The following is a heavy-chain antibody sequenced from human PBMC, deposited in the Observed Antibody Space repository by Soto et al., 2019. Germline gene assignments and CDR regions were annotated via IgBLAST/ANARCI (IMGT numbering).Heavy chain of an antibody. CDR3: ATETRGAYDI. J-gene: IGHJ3*02. V-gene: IGHV3-7*03. CDR1: GIRRSTYW. Sequence: EAQLVESGGGLVQSGGSLRLSCAASGIRRSTYWMSWVRQAPGKGVEWVANIKGDGSEKHYVDTVSGRLTISRDNAKNAVYRQMNSLRVEDTAVYYCATETRGAYDIWGQGTMVTVSS. CDR2: IKGDGSEK. D-gene: IGHD2-2*01.